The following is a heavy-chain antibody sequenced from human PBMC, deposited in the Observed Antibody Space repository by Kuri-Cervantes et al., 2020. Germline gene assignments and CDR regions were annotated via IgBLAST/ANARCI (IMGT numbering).Heavy chain of an antibody. Sequence: GESLKISCAASGFTFSSYGMHWVRQAPGKGLEWVAVISYDGSNKYYADSVKGRFTISRDNSKNTLYLQMNSLRAEDTAVYYCARDDGSGTSYYYYGMDVWGQGTTVTVSS. D-gene: IGHD3-10*01. J-gene: IGHJ6*02. V-gene: IGHV3-30*03. CDR2: ISYDGSNK. CDR3: ARDDGSGTSYYYYGMDV. CDR1: GFTFSSYG.